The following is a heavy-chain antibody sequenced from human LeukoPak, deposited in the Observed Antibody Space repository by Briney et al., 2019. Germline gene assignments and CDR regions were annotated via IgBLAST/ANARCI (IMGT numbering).Heavy chain of an antibody. D-gene: IGHD3-3*01. V-gene: IGHV4-59*01. CDR2: IYYSGST. Sequence: SETLSLTYTVSGGSISSYYWSWIRQPPGKGLEWIGYIYYSGSTNYNPSLKSRVTISVDTSKNQFSLKLSSVTAADTAVYYCARGSYYDFWSGYYTGMSEYNWFDPWGQGTLVTVSS. J-gene: IGHJ5*02. CDR1: GGSISSYY. CDR3: ARGSYYDFWSGYYTGMSEYNWFDP.